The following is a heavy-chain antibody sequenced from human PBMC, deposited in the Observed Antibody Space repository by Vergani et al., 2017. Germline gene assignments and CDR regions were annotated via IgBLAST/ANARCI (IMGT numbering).Heavy chain of an antibody. Sequence: EVQLVQSGAEVKKPGATMKISCKVSGYTFTDHYMHWVKQAPGKGLEWMGLVDPEDGETIYAEKFKGRVTIAADTSTDTAHLELSSLRSEDTDVYYCATPQTVTTGDMEVWGQGTTVIVSS. CDR1: GYTFTDHY. J-gene: IGHJ6*02. D-gene: IGHD4-17*01. CDR3: ATPQTVTTGDMEV. CDR2: VDPEDGET. V-gene: IGHV1-69-2*01.